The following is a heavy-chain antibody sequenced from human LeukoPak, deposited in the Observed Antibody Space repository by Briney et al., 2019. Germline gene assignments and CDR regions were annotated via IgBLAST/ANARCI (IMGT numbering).Heavy chain of an antibody. Sequence: SGPTLVNPTQTLTPTCTLSGFSFSTRCTCVAWIRQPPGKPLERLARIDWDDDKYYSTSLKTRLTISKDTSKNQVVLTMTNMDPVDTATYYCARTRRSGSYYSGMDVWGQGTTVTVSS. V-gene: IGHV2-70*11. CDR2: IDWDDDK. J-gene: IGHJ6*02. CDR1: GFSFSTRCTC. CDR3: ARTRRSGSYYSGMDV. D-gene: IGHD1-26*01.